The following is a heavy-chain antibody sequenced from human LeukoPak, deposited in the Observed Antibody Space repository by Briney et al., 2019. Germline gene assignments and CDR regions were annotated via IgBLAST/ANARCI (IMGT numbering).Heavy chain of an antibody. J-gene: IGHJ4*02. Sequence: ASVKVSCKASGYTFTSYGISWVRQAPGQGLEWMGWISAYNGNTNYAQKLQGRVTMTTDTSTSTVYMELSSLRYEDTAVYYCARDQIAAAGIDYWGQGTLVTVSS. D-gene: IGHD6-13*01. V-gene: IGHV1-18*01. CDR3: ARDQIAAAGIDY. CDR1: GYTFTSYG. CDR2: ISAYNGNT.